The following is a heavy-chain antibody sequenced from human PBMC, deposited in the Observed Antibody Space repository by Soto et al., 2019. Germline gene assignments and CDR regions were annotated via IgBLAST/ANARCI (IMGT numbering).Heavy chain of an antibody. CDR3: ARGTAYSSGYHFDLDY. D-gene: IGHD3-22*01. CDR1: GDSVSTNRAA. CDR2: TYYRSKWYN. Sequence: SRTLSLTCAMSGDSVSTNRAAWNWIRQSPSRGLEWLGRTYYRSKWYNDYAESVKSRITINPDTSKNQFSLQLNSVTPEDTAVYYCARGTAYSSGYHFDLDYWGQGPQVTVSS. V-gene: IGHV6-1*01. J-gene: IGHJ4*02.